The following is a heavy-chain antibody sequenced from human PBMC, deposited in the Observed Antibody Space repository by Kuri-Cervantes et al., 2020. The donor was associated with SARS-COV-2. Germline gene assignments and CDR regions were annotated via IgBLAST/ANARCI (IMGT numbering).Heavy chain of an antibody. J-gene: IGHJ6*02. D-gene: IGHD4-17*01. CDR3: ARVDYAGNYYYYGMDV. CDR2: IYYSGST. CDR1: GGSISSGGYY. Sequence: TLSLTCTVSGGSISSGGYYWSWIRQHPGKGLEWIGYIYYSGSTYYNPSLKSRVTISVDASKNQFSLKLTSVTAADTAVYYCARVDYAGNYYYYGMDVWGQGTTVTVSS. V-gene: IGHV4-31*03.